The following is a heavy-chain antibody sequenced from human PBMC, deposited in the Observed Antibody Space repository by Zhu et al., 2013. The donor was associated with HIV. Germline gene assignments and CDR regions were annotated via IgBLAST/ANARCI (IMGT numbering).Heavy chain of an antibody. CDR1: GYRFTAYY. CDR3: ARDPXTRYYTDV. D-gene: IGHD3-9*01. V-gene: IGHV1-2*02. J-gene: IGHJ6*03. Sequence: QVQLVQSGAEVKRPGASVTVSCRPSGYRFTAYYIHWVRQAPGKGIEWMGWMNPKNGGTKMAQTFQGRVIMTRDTSVNTVYMELRSLTSDDTAVYYCARDPXTRYYTDVWGKGTTVIVSS. CDR2: MNPKNGGT.